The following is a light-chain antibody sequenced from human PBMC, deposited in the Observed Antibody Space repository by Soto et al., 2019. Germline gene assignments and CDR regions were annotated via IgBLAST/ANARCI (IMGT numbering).Light chain of an antibody. J-gene: IGKJ1*01. CDR2: AAS. CDR1: QTISTC. V-gene: IGKV1-39*01. Sequence: DIQMTQFPSSLSASVGDRVTITCRASQTISTCLNWYRQKPGTAPELLIYAASNLESGVPSRFSGSGSGTYFTLTISSLQPEDFATYYCQQCLTTPRTFGQGTRVEI. CDR3: QQCLTTPRT.